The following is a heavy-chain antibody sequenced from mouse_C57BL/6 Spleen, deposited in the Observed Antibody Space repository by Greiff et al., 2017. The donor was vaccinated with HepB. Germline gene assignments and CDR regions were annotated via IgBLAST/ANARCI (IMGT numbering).Heavy chain of an antibody. Sequence: QVQLQQPGAELVMPGASVKLSCKASGYTFTSYWMHWVKQRPGQGLEWMGEIDPSDSYTNYNQKFKGKSTLTVDKSSSTAYMQLSSLTSEDSAVYYCAGGATVVTTYRAMDYWGQGTSVAVSS. CDR1: GYTFTSYW. D-gene: IGHD1-1*01. CDR3: AGGATVVTTYRAMDY. V-gene: IGHV1-69*01. J-gene: IGHJ4*01. CDR2: IDPSDSYT.